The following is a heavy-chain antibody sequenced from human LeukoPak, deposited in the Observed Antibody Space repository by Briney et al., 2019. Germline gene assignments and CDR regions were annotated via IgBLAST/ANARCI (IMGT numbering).Heavy chain of an antibody. J-gene: IGHJ4*02. CDR2: INHSGST. D-gene: IGHD6-13*01. CDR1: GGSFSGYY. V-gene: IGHV4-34*01. Sequence: PSETLSLTCAVYGGSFSGYYWSWIRQPPGKGLEWIGEINHSGSTNYNPSLKSRVTIPVDTSKNQFSLKLSSVTAADTAVYYCAREQQLAHYFDYWGQGTLVTVSS. CDR3: AREQQLAHYFDY.